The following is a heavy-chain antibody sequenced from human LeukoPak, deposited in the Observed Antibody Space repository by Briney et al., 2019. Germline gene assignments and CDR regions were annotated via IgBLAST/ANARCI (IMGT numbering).Heavy chain of an antibody. CDR3: ATEISSVGASPDY. D-gene: IGHD1-26*01. V-gene: IGHV3-23*01. CDR2: ISGSGGIT. CDR1: GFTFSSYA. Sequence: GGSLTLSCAASGFTFSSYAMSWVRQAPGKGLEWVSDISGSGGITYYADSVKGRFTISRDNSKHTLYLQMNSLRAEDTAVYYCATEISSVGASPDYWGQGTLVTVSS. J-gene: IGHJ4*02.